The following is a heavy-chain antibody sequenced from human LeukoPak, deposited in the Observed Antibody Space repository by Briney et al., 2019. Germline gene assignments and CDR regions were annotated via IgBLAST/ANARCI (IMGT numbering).Heavy chain of an antibody. V-gene: IGHV1-46*01. J-gene: IGHJ6*02. Sequence: ASVKASCKASGYTFTSYYMHWVRQAPGQGLEWMGIINPSGGSTSYAQKFQVRVTMTRDTSTSTVYMELSSLRSEDTAVYYCALDGMITFGGVIGGMDVWGQGATVTVSS. CDR2: INPSGGST. D-gene: IGHD3-16*02. CDR3: ALDGMITFGGVIGGMDV. CDR1: GYTFTSYY.